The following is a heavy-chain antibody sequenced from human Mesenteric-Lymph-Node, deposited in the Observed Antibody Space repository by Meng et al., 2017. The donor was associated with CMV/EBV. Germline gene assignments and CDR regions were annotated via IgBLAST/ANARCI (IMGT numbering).Heavy chain of an antibody. V-gene: IGHV3-11*01. CDR2: LSTTGSII. CDR3: ARDAHYGSGSFWKGGFDY. J-gene: IGHJ4*02. D-gene: IGHD3-10*01. CDR1: GFTFSDYY. Sequence: GESLKISCAASGFTFSDYYMNWIRQAPGKGLEWISYLSTTGSIIYYADSVKGRFTISRDNAKNSLYLQMNSLRAEDTAVYYCARDAHYGSGSFWKGGFDYWGQGTLVTVSS.